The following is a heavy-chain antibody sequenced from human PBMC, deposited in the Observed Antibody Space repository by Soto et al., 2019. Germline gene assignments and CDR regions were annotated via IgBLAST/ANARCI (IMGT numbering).Heavy chain of an antibody. Sequence: QVQLVESGGGVVQPGRSLRLSCAASGFTFSSYAMHWVRQAPGKGLEWVAVISYDGSNKYYADSVKGRFTISRDNSKNTLYMQMNSLRAEDTAVYYCARDRAAGTTSGFDYWGQGTLVTVSS. CDR3: ARDRAAGTTSGFDY. D-gene: IGHD1-7*01. CDR2: ISYDGSNK. V-gene: IGHV3-30-3*01. CDR1: GFTFSSYA. J-gene: IGHJ4*02.